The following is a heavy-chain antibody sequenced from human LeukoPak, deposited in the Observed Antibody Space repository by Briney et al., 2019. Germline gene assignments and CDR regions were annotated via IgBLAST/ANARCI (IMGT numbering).Heavy chain of an antibody. Sequence: KPSETLSLTCTGSGGSISSYYWSWIRQPPGKGLEWIGYIYYSGSTNYNPSLNGRVTIAVDTSKNRFSLKLSSVTAADTAVYYCARSFASSDYVWGSYPRYWGQGTLLTVSS. V-gene: IGHV4-59*01. CDR1: GGSISSYY. CDR3: ARSFASSDYVWGSYPRY. D-gene: IGHD3-16*02. J-gene: IGHJ4*02. CDR2: IYYSGST.